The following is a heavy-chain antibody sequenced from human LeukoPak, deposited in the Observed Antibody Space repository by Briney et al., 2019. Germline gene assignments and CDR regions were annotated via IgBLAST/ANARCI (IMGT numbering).Heavy chain of an antibody. Sequence: SSETLSLTCTVSGGSISSYYWSWIRQPAGKGLEWIGRFYASGSTNYNPSLKSRVTMSVDTSKNQFSLKLSSVTAADTAVYYCARWAYCGGDCALDYWGQGTLVTVSS. CDR3: ARWAYCGGDCALDY. V-gene: IGHV4-4*07. J-gene: IGHJ4*02. CDR2: FYASGST. CDR1: GGSISSYY. D-gene: IGHD2-21*02.